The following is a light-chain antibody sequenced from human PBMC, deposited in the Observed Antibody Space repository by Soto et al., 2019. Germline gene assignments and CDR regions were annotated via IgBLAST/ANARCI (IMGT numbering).Light chain of an antibody. V-gene: IGKV3D-15*01. CDR1: QSVSSN. J-gene: IGKJ4*01. CDR2: GAS. Sequence: EVLMTQSPATLSLSPGERATLSCRASQSVSSNLAWYQQRRGQAPRLLIYGASSRATGIPARFSGSGSGTEFTLTISSLQSEDFAVDYCQQYDNWPPLTFGGGTKVEIK. CDR3: QQYDNWPPLT.